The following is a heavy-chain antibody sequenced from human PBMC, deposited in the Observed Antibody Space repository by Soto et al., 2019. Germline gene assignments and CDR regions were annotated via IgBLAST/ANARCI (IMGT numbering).Heavy chain of an antibody. J-gene: IGHJ6*02. V-gene: IGHV3-48*02. CDR3: ARDWILWFGERVYYYGMDV. CDR2: ISSSSSTI. D-gene: IGHD3-10*01. Sequence: PGGSLRLSCAASGFTFSSYSMNWVRQAPGKGLVWVSYISSSSSTIYYADSVKGRFTISRDNAKNSLYLQMNSLRDEDTAVYYCARDWILWFGERVYYYGMDVWGQGTTVIVSS. CDR1: GFTFSSYS.